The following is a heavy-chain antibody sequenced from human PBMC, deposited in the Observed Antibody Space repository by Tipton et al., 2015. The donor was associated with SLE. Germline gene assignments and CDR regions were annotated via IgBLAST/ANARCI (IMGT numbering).Heavy chain of an antibody. J-gene: IGHJ4*02. D-gene: IGHD1-26*01. V-gene: IGHV4-39*07. CDR1: GGSISRSSYY. Sequence: TLSLTCTVPGGSISRSSYYWGWIRQPPGKGLEWIGSIYYSGSTYYNPSLKSRVTISVDTSKNQFSLRLSSVTAADTAVYYCARCSGSFPFDYWGQGTLVTVSS. CDR2: IYYSGST. CDR3: ARCSGSFPFDY.